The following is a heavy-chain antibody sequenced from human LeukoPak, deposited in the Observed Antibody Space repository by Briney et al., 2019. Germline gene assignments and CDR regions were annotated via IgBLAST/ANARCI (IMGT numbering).Heavy chain of an antibody. Sequence: PSETLSLTCAVYGGSFSGYYWNWIRQPPGKGLEWIGEINHSGSTNYNPSLKSRVTISLDTSENQFSLKLSSVIAADTAVYYCARGYYYDSSGYYGDYWGQGTLVTVSS. CDR2: INHSGST. V-gene: IGHV4-34*01. D-gene: IGHD3-22*01. CDR1: GGSFSGYY. CDR3: ARGYYYDSSGYYGDY. J-gene: IGHJ4*02.